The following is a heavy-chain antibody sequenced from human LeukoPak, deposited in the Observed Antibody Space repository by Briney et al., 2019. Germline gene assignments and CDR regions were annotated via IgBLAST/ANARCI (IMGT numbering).Heavy chain of an antibody. CDR1: GGSISSYY. Sequence: PSETLSLTCTVSGGSISSYYWSWIRQPPGKGLEWIGYIYTSGSTNYNPSLKSRVTISVDTSKNQFSLKLSSVTAADTAVYYCARLSDTPTEYNWFDPWGQGTLVTVSS. CDR3: ARLSDTPTEYNWFDP. J-gene: IGHJ5*02. V-gene: IGHV4-4*09. CDR2: IYTSGST. D-gene: IGHD1-14*01.